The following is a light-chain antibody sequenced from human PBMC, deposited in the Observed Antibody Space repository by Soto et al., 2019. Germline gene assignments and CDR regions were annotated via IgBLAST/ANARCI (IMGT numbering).Light chain of an antibody. Sequence: EIVMTQSPATLSVSPGERATLSCRASQSVGRNLAWYQQKPGQAPRLLIYGASTRATGIPARFSGSGSGTEFALTIRSLQSDDVAVYYCQQFNNWPPVTCGGGTRVEIK. CDR1: QSVGRN. V-gene: IGKV3-15*01. CDR3: QQFNNWPPVT. CDR2: GAS. J-gene: IGKJ4*01.